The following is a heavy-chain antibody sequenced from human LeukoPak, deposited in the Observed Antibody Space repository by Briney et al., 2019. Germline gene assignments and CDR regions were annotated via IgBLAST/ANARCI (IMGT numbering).Heavy chain of an antibody. CDR3: ARGLSGYDSSGYYGGWYYFDY. V-gene: IGHV4-30-2*01. D-gene: IGHD3-22*01. Sequence: SQTLSLTCAVSGGSISSGGYSWSWIQQPPGKGLEWIGYIYHSGSTYYNPSLKSRVTISVDRSKNQFSLKLSSVTAADTAVYYCARGLSGYDSSGYYGGWYYFDYWGQGTLVTVSS. J-gene: IGHJ4*02. CDR2: IYHSGST. CDR1: GGSISSGGYS.